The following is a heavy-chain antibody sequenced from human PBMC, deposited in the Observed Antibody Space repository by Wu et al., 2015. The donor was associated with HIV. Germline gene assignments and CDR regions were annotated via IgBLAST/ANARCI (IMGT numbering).Heavy chain of an antibody. Sequence: QVQLVQSGAEVKKPGASVKVSCKASGYTFTGYYMHWVRQAPGQGLEWMGWINPNSGGTNYAQKFQGRVTMTRDTSISTAYMELSRLRSDDTAVYYCARDLSSYYYDSSGYYYYWGQGTLVTVSS. V-gene: IGHV1-2*02. CDR2: INPNSGGT. CDR1: GYTFTGYY. D-gene: IGHD3-22*01. J-gene: IGHJ4*02. CDR3: ARDLSSYYYDSSGYYYY.